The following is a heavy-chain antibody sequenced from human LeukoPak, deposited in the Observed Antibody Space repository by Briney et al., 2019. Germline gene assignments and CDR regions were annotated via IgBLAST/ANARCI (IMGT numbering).Heavy chain of an antibody. CDR1: GFTFSSYA. D-gene: IGHD6-19*01. V-gene: IGHV3-23*01. J-gene: IGHJ4*02. CDR2: ISGSGGTT. CDR3: AKEGGEAAVAGLFDY. Sequence: GGSLRLSCAASGFTFSSYAMSWVRQAPGKGLELVAVISGSGGTTYYADSVKGRFTISRDNSENTLSLQMNSLRAEDTAVYYCAKEGGEAAVAGLFDYWGQGTLVTVSS.